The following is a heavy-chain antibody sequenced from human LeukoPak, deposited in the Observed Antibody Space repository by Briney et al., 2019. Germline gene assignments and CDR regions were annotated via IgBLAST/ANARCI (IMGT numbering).Heavy chain of an antibody. Sequence: SSETLSLTCTVSGGSISIYYGSWIRHPAGKGLEGIGRIYTSGSTNYNPSLKSRVTMSVDTSKNQFSLKLSSVTAADTAVYYCARGCSGGSCYQSDAFDIWGQGTMVTVSS. CDR1: GGSISIYY. CDR2: IYTSGST. J-gene: IGHJ3*02. CDR3: ARGCSGGSCYQSDAFDI. D-gene: IGHD2-15*01. V-gene: IGHV4-4*07.